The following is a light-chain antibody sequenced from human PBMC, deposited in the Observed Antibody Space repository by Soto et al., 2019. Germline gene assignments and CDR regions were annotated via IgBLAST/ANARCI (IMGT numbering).Light chain of an antibody. Sequence: DILLTQSPGTLSLSPGDRATLSCRASPSVSSSYLAWYQQKPGQAPRLLIYGASSRATGIPDRFSGSGSGTDFTLTISRLEPEDFAVYYCQQYGSSPRTFGQGTKVDIK. CDR2: GAS. CDR3: QQYGSSPRT. CDR1: PSVSSSY. V-gene: IGKV3-20*01. J-gene: IGKJ1*01.